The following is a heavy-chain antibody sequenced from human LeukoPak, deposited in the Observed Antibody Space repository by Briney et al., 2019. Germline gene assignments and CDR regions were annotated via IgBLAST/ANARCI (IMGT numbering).Heavy chain of an antibody. V-gene: IGHV1-8*03. J-gene: IGHJ6*03. Sequence: ASVKVSCKASGYTFTSYDINWVRQATGQGLEWMGWTNPNSGNTGYAQKFQGRVTITRNTSISTAYMELSSLRSEDTAVYYCARARSYSNYVGYYYYYMDVWGKGTTVTVSS. D-gene: IGHD4-11*01. CDR2: TNPNSGNT. CDR1: GYTFTSYD. CDR3: ARARSYSNYVGYYYYYMDV.